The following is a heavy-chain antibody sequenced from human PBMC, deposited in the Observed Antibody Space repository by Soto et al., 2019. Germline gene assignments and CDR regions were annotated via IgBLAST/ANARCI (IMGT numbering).Heavy chain of an antibody. Sequence: EVQLLESGGGLVQPGGSLRLSCAASGFTFSSYAMSWVRQTPGKGLEWVSGVLGGGGSKFYADSVKGRFTISRDNSKRTLYVQMNSLRAEDTAIYYCARKGAHRDAFDIWGQGTMVTVSS. CDR2: VLGGGGSK. V-gene: IGHV3-23*01. CDR1: GFTFSSYA. CDR3: ARKGAHRDAFDI. J-gene: IGHJ3*02. D-gene: IGHD1-26*01.